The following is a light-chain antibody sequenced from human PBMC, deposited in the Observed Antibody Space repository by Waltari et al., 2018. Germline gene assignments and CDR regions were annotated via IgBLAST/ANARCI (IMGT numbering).Light chain of an antibody. V-gene: IGKV3-15*01. Sequence: DIVMTQSPATLSVSPGERATLSCRASQSVGTNLVWYQQKPGQAPGLLIFHASIRATGIAARFSGSGSGTEFTLTISSLQSEDFAVYYCQQYTDWQYTFGQGTKLEIK. CDR1: QSVGTN. J-gene: IGKJ2*01. CDR2: HAS. CDR3: QQYTDWQYT.